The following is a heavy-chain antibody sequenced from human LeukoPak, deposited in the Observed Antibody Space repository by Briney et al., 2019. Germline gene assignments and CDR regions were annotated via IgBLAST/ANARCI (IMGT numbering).Heavy chain of an antibody. CDR1: GYTFTSYY. V-gene: IGHV1-46*01. J-gene: IGHJ4*02. CDR2: INPSGGST. CDR3: ARGPSGGSCAGFLACLFDY. Sequence: ASVKVSCKASGYTFTSYYMHWVRQAPGQGLEWMGIINPSGGSTSYAQKFQGRVTMTRDTSTSTVYMELSSLRSEDTAVYYCARGPSGGSCAGFLACLFDYWGQGTLVTVSS. D-gene: IGHD2-15*01.